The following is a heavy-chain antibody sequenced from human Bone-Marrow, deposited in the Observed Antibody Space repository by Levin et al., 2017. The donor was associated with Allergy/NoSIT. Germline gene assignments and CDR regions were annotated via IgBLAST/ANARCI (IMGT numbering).Heavy chain of an antibody. Sequence: GESLKISCAASGFTFSDYYMSWIRQSPGKGLEWVSYISSSGSTIYYAESVRGRFTISRDNAKNSLYMQMNSLRYEDTAVYYCARDGGLIDYWGQGTLVTVSS. V-gene: IGHV3-11*01. CDR2: ISSSGSTI. CDR3: ARDGGLIDY. CDR1: GFTFSDYY. D-gene: IGHD3-3*01. J-gene: IGHJ4*02.